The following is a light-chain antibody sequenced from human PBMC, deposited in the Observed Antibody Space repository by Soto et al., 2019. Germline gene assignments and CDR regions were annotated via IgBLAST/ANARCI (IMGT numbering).Light chain of an antibody. J-gene: IGKJ2*01. V-gene: IGKV3-15*01. CDR3: QQYFNWPPYT. CDR2: GAS. CDR1: ESVSSN. Sequence: EIVLTQSPATLSVSPGDRATLYCRASESVSSNVAWYQQKPGQTPRLLIYGASTRAPGVPPRFSGRRSGTELTLTISSLQYEDFAVYYCQQYFNWPPYTFGQGTKVDIK.